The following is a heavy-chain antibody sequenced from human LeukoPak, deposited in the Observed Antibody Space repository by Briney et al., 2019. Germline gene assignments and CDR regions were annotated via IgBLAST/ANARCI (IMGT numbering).Heavy chain of an antibody. D-gene: IGHD5-12*01. Sequence: PGRSLRLSCVASGFTFRNYGMHWVRQAPGKGLEWVAVIWYNGNTEYYGDSVKGRFIISRDNSRKTLFLQMNSLRAEDTAVYYCAREGEEGYSYRYTPEYWGQGTLVTVSS. CDR2: IWYNGNTE. V-gene: IGHV3-33*01. CDR1: GFTFRNYG. CDR3: AREGEEGYSYRYTPEY. J-gene: IGHJ4*02.